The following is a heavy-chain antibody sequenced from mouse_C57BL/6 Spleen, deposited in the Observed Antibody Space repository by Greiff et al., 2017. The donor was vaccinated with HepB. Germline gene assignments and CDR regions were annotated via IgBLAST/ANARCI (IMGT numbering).Heavy chain of an antibody. J-gene: IGHJ4*01. CDR1: GYTFTSYW. CDR3: ARSRQLRLREYYYAMDY. Sequence: QVQLQQPGAELVMPGASVKLSCKASGYTFTSYWMHWVKQRPGQGLEWIGEIDPSDSYTNYNQKFKGKSTLTVDKSSSTAYMQLSSLTSEDSAVYYCARSRQLRLREYYYAMDYRGQGTSVTVSS. V-gene: IGHV1-69*01. D-gene: IGHD3-2*02. CDR2: IDPSDSYT.